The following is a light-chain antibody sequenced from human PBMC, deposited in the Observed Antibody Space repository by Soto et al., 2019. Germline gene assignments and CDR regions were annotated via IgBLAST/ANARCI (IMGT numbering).Light chain of an antibody. CDR2: GAS. V-gene: IGKV3-20*01. Sequence: EIVLTQSPVTLSFSPLERATLSCIASQSVSISYLAWYQHKPGQAPRLLIYGASSRATGIPDRFSGSGSGTDFTLTISRLEPEDFAVYYCQQYGSSSWTFGQGTKVDIK. CDR1: QSVSISY. J-gene: IGKJ1*01. CDR3: QQYGSSSWT.